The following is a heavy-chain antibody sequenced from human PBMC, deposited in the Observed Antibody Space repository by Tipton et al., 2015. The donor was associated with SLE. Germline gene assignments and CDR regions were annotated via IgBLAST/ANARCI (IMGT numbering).Heavy chain of an antibody. D-gene: IGHD3-3*01. J-gene: IGHJ3*02. V-gene: IGHV4-31*03. CDR3: AREAREYDCWSGKTGEAGDM. CDR2: IYFSGTT. Sequence: TLSLTCSVSGASITSAGYYWSWMRHHPGKGLEWIGNIYFSGTTYYNPSLRSRVSISVDTSKDQFSLNLASVTAADTGVYYCAREAREYDCWSGKTGEAGDMWGRGTKVTVAT. CDR1: GASITSAGYY.